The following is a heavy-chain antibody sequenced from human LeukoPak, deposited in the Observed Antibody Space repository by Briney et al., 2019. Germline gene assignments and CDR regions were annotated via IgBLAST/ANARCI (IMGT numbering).Heavy chain of an antibody. D-gene: IGHD2-2*01. CDR3: ARAACSSTSCYRGMDV. CDR1: GDSVSSNSAA. V-gene: IGHV6-1*01. CDR2: TYHRSKWYN. J-gene: IGHJ6*02. Sequence: SQTLSLTCAISGDSVSSNSAAWNWIRQSPSRGLEWLGRTYHRSKWYNEYTVSVKSRITINPDTSKNQFSLQLNSVTPEDTAVYYCARAACSSTSCYRGMDVWGQGTTVTVSS.